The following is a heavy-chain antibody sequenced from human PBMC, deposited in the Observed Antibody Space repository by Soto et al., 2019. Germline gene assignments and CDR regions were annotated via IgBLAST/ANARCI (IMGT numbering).Heavy chain of an antibody. D-gene: IGHD2-15*01. J-gene: IGHJ3*02. CDR3: ATSVDHIVVVVAATRGAFDI. Sequence: SVKVSCKASGGTFSSYAISWVRQAPGQGLEWMGGIIPIFGTANYAQKFQGRVTITADESTSTAYMELSSLRSEDTAVYYCATSVDHIVVVVAATRGAFDIWGQGTMVTVSS. CDR2: IIPIFGTA. V-gene: IGHV1-69*13. CDR1: GGTFSSYA.